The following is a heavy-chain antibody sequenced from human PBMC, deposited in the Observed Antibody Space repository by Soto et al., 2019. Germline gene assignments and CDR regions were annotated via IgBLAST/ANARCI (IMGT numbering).Heavy chain of an antibody. V-gene: IGHV4-4*07. J-gene: IGHJ1*01. D-gene: IGHD1-26*01. CDR3: ARSGGSGSYYWPAAEYFQH. CDR2: IYTSGST. CDR1: GGSISSYY. Sequence: QVQLQESGPGLVKPSETLSLTCTVSGGSISSYYWSWIRQPAGKGLEWIGRIYTSGSTNYNPSLKSRVTMSVDPSKNQFSLKLSSVTAADTAVYYCARSGGSGSYYWPAAEYFQHWGQGTLVTVSS.